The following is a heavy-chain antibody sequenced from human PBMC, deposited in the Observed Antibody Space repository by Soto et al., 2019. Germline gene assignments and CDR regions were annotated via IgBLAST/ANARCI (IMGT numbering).Heavy chain of an antibody. V-gene: IGHV3-21*01. Sequence: VGSLRLSFAASGFTFSSYSMNWVRQAPGKGLEWVSSISSSSSYIYYADSVKGRFTISRDNAKNSLYLQMNSLRAEETAVYYCARGYSSGWHTAEYFQHWGQGTLVTVS. CDR1: GFTFSSYS. D-gene: IGHD6-19*01. CDR2: ISSSSSYI. CDR3: ARGYSSGWHTAEYFQH. J-gene: IGHJ1*01.